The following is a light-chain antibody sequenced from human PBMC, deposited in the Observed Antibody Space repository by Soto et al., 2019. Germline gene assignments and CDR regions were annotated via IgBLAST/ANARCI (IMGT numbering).Light chain of an antibody. CDR2: GAS. V-gene: IGKV3-20*01. Sequence: EIVITQSPATLSVSPGERATLFFWASQSVSSSYLVWYQQKPGQAPRLLIYGASSRATGIPDRFSGSGSGTDLTLTISRLEPEDFAVYYCQQYDSSSITFGQGTRLEI. J-gene: IGKJ5*01. CDR1: QSVSSSY. CDR3: QQYDSSSIT.